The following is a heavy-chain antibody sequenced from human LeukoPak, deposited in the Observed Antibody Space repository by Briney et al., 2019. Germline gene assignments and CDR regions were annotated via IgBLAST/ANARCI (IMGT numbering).Heavy chain of an antibody. J-gene: IGHJ3*02. CDR2: INPSGGST. CDR1: GYIFTRYY. D-gene: IGHD3-22*01. V-gene: IGHV1-46*01. Sequence: GASVKVSCKASGYIFTRYYMHWVRQAPGQGLEWMGIINPSGGSTSYAQKFQGRVTMTRDMSTSTVYRELSRLRAEDTAVYYCARARSGYYAIDAFDIWGQGTMVTVSS. CDR3: ARARSGYYAIDAFDI.